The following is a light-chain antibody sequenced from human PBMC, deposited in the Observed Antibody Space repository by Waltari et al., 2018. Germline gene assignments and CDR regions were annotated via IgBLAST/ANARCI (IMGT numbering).Light chain of an antibody. Sequence: QSALPQPPSASGSPGPSVTISCPGTSSDLGAYKSVSWYQQHPGKAPKLLIYEVSKRASGVPDRFSGSKSGNTASLTVSGLQAEDEADYYCASRGASKVFGGGTKLTVL. CDR1: SSDLGAYKS. CDR3: ASRGASKV. J-gene: IGLJ2*01. CDR2: EVS. V-gene: IGLV2-8*01.